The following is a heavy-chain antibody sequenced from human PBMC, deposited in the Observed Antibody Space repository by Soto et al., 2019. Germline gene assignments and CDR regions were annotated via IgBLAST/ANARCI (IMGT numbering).Heavy chain of an antibody. CDR1: GFTFSSYG. J-gene: IGHJ4*02. CDR3: AKDYCSSTSCYGRVGVLRFLEWLLPDY. Sequence: GGSLRLSCAASGFTFSSYGMHWVRQAPGKGLEWVAVISYDGSNKYYADSVKGRFTISRDNSKNTLYLQMNSLRAEDTAVYYCAKDYCSSTSCYGRVGVLRFLEWLLPDYWGQGTLVTVSS. D-gene: IGHD3-3*01. V-gene: IGHV3-30*18. CDR2: ISYDGSNK.